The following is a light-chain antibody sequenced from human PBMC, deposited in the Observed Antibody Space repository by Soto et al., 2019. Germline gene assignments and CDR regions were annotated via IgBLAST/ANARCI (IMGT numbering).Light chain of an antibody. CDR3: AACDDSLTWV. V-gene: IGLV1-47*02. Sequence: QLVLTQPPSASGTPGQRVTISCSGSSSNIGYNYVYWYQQVPGTAPKLLIYSNNQRPSGVPDRFSGSKSGTSASLAISGLRSEDEADYYCAACDDSLTWVFGGGTKVTVL. CDR1: SSNIGYNY. CDR2: SNN. J-gene: IGLJ3*02.